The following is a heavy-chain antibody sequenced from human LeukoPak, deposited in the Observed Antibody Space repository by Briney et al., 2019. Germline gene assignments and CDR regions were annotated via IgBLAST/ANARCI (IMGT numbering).Heavy chain of an antibody. J-gene: IGHJ5*02. CDR2: IDYSGNT. CDR1: GGSISSSDYC. V-gene: IGHV4-39*01. Sequence: SETLSLTCTVSGGSISSSDYCWGWIRQPPGKGLEWIGSIDYSGNTNYNPSLKSRVTISVDMSKNQFSLKLSSVTAADTAVYYCARGLWLGPWGQGTLVTVSS. CDR3: ARGLWLGP. D-gene: IGHD3-16*01.